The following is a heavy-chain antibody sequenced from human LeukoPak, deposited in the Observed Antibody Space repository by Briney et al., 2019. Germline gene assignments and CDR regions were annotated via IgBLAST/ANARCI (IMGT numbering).Heavy chain of an antibody. V-gene: IGHV1-69*13. J-gene: IGHJ4*02. CDR3: ATDLVLDRSSTSCYLVY. Sequence: ASVKVSCKASGGTFSSYAISWVRQAPGQGLEWMGGIIPIFGTANYAQKFQGRVTITADESTSTAYMELSSLRSEDTAVYYCATDLVLDRSSTSCYLVYWGQGTLVTVSS. CDR1: GGTFSSYA. D-gene: IGHD2-2*01. CDR2: IIPIFGTA.